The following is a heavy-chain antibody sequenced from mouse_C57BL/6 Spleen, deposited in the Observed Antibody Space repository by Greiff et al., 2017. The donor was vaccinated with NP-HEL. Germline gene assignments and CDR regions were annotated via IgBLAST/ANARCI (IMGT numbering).Heavy chain of an antibody. V-gene: IGHV1-69*01. J-gene: IGHJ4*01. CDR3: ARPNSNYVAMDY. Sequence: QVQLQQPGAELVMPGASVKLSCKASGYTFTSYWMRWVKQRPGQGLEWIGEIDPSDSYTNYNQKFKGKSTLTVDKSSSTAYMQLRSLTSEDSAVYYCARPNSNYVAMDYWGQGTSVPVSS. CDR2: IDPSDSYT. CDR1: GYTFTSYW. D-gene: IGHD2-5*01.